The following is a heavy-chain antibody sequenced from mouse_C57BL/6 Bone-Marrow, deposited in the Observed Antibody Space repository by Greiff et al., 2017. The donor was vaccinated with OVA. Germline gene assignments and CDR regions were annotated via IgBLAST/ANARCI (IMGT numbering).Heavy chain of an antibody. D-gene: IGHD2-1*01. J-gene: IGHJ1*03. Sequence: QVQLKQSGPGLVQPSQSLSITCTVSGFSLTSYGVHWVRQSPGKGLEWLGVIWRGGSTDYNAAFISRLSISKDNSKSQVFFTMNSLQADDTAIDYCARNLYGNWYFDVWGTGTTVTVSS. V-gene: IGHV2-2*01. CDR2: IWRGGST. CDR3: ARNLYGNWYFDV. CDR1: GFSLTSYG.